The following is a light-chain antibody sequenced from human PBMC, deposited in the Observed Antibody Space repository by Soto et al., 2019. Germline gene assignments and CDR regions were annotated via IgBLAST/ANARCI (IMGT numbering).Light chain of an antibody. J-gene: IGKJ1*01. Sequence: TLSSPCWYRATIPCRASQSVSSSYLAWYQQKPGQAPRFLIYSASSRATGIPDRFSGSGSGTDFTLTISPPEPEDSAVYDSPQPGRPCAQGTKLDIK. CDR1: QSVSSSY. V-gene: IGKV3D-20*02. CDR2: SAS. CDR3: PQPGRP.